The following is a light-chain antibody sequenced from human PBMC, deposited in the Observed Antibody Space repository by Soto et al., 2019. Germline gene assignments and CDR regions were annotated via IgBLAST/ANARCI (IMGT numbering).Light chain of an antibody. CDR3: SSYTSSSTHWV. V-gene: IGLV2-14*01. CDR2: EVR. Sequence: QSALTQPASVSGSPGQSITISCTGTSSDVGGYNYVSWYQQHPGKAPKLMIYEVRNRPSGVSNRFSGSKPGNTASLTISGLQAEDEADYYCSSYTSSSTHWVFGGGTKVTVL. J-gene: IGLJ3*02. CDR1: SSDVGGYNY.